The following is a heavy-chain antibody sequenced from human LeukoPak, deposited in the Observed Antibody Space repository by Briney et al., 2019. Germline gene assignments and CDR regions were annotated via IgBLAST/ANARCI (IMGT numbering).Heavy chain of an antibody. V-gene: IGHV4-59*01. Sequence: PSETLSLTCTVSGGSISSYYWSWIRQPPGKGLEWIGYIYYSGSTNYSPSLKSRVTISVDTSKNQFSLKLSSVTAADTAVYYCARSEPPSVLSYYYYYGMDVWGQGTTVTVSS. CDR1: GGSISSYY. CDR2: IYYSGST. CDR3: ARSEPPSVLSYYYYYGMDV. D-gene: IGHD2/OR15-2a*01. J-gene: IGHJ6*02.